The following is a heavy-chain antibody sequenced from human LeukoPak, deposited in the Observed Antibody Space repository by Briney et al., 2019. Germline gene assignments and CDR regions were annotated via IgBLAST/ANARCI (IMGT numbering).Heavy chain of an antibody. J-gene: IGHJ4*02. CDR2: IYESGTT. V-gene: IGHV4-34*01. D-gene: IGHD2-15*01. Sequence: SETLSLTCAVYGESLNSYYWRWLRQPPGEGRESIGEIYESGTTEHNPSLKSLVTISMDPSKQQFSQSLSSVTAADTAVYYGAIGAWATRLGSWGLGTPVIVSS. CDR1: GESLNSYY. CDR3: AIGAWATRLGS.